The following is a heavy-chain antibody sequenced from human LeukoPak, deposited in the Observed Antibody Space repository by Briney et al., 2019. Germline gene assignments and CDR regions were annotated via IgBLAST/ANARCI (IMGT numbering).Heavy chain of an antibody. D-gene: IGHD3-22*01. CDR1: GYTFTVYY. J-gene: IGHJ5*02. CDR2: INPNSGGT. Sequence: ASVTVSFKASGYTFTVYYMHWVRQAPGQGLEWMGWINPNSGGTNYAQKFQGRVTMTRDTSISTAYMELSRLRSDDTAVYYCAREFPTMIVVVITTRAYNWFDPWGQGTLVTVSS. CDR3: AREFPTMIVVVITTRAYNWFDP. V-gene: IGHV1-2*02.